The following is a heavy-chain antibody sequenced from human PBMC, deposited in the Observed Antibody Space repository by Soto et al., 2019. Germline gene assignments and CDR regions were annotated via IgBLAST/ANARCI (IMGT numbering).Heavy chain of an antibody. V-gene: IGHV1-46*01. J-gene: IGHJ6*02. D-gene: IGHD1-26*01. CDR1: GYPFTSYY. CDR3: ARSHPFIVGATCCDYYGMDV. CDR2: INPSGGST. Sequence: GAPVKVSCKACGYPFTSYYMRWVRQAPGQGLEWMGIINPSGGSTSYAQKFQGRVTMTRDTSTSTVYMELSSLSSEDTAVYSCARSHPFIVGATCCDYYGMDVWGQGTTVTVSS.